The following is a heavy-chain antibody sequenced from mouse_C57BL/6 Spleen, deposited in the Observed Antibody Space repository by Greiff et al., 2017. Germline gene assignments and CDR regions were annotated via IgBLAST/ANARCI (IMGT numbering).Heavy chain of an antibody. CDR2: IDPANGNT. Sequence: EVQLQQSVAELVRPGASVKLSCTASGFNIKNTYMHWVKQRPEQGLEWIGRIDPANGNTKYAPKFQGKATITADTSSNTAYLQLSSLTSEDTAIYYCARNYYGSSPHYYAMDYWGQGTSVTVSS. V-gene: IGHV14-3*01. CDR1: GFNIKNTY. CDR3: ARNYYGSSPHYYAMDY. J-gene: IGHJ4*01. D-gene: IGHD1-1*01.